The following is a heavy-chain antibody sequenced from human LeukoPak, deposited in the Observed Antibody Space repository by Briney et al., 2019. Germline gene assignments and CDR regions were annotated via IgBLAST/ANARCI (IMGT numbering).Heavy chain of an antibody. V-gene: IGHV3-23*01. CDR1: GFTFSRYV. Sequence: GGSLRLSCAASGFTFSRYVMTWVRQAPGKGLEWVSSISGSGVSTYYADSVKGRFTISRDNSKNTLYLQMNSLRAEDTAVYYRAKPRFPVVMVAATEDYWGQGTRVTVSS. CDR3: AKPRFPVVMVAATEDY. J-gene: IGHJ4*02. D-gene: IGHD2-15*01. CDR2: ISGSGVST.